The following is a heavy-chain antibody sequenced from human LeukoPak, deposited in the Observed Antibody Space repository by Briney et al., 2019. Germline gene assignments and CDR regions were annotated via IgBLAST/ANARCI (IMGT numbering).Heavy chain of an antibody. V-gene: IGHV4-39*07. CDR1: GGSISSSSYY. Sequence: SETLSLTCTVSGGSISSSSYYWGWIRQPPGKGLEWIGSIYYSGSTYYNPSLKSRVTISVDTSKNQFSLKLSSVTAADTAVYYCATDYSCGEDMDWFDPWGQGTLVTVSS. CDR3: ATDYSCGEDMDWFDP. CDR2: IYYSGST. J-gene: IGHJ5*02. D-gene: IGHD2-15*01.